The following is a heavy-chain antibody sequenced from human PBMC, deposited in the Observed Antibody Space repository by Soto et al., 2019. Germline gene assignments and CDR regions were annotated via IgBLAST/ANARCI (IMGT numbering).Heavy chain of an antibody. CDR3: ARDPSKEFGMDV. CDR2: LYSGGST. V-gene: IGHV3-53*01. J-gene: IGHJ6*02. Sequence: DVQLVESGGGLIQPGGSLRLSCAASGFTVRSNYMNWVRQAPGKGLEWVSILYSGGSTYYADSVKGRFTISRDNSKNILYLQMSSLRADDTAVYYCARDPSKEFGMDVWGQGTTVTVSS. CDR1: GFTVRSNY. D-gene: IGHD3-10*01.